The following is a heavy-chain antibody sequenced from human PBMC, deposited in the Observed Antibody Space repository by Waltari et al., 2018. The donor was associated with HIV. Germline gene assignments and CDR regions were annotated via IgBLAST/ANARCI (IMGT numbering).Heavy chain of an antibody. CDR3: ARGTFYDDEVGAHRYRPFDA. Sequence: QVRLVQSGPEVKRTGSSVRVSCKSSGGDFSDYGLSWLRPAPGQGLQWMEEIIPYFGFANTAETLRARVSIEADESKNTVYLELRSLTVQDSATYFCARGTFYDDEVGAHRYRPFDAWGQGTPVSVSS. CDR2: IIPYFGFA. V-gene: IGHV1-69*01. D-gene: IGHD3-16*01. J-gene: IGHJ4*02. CDR1: GGDFSDYG.